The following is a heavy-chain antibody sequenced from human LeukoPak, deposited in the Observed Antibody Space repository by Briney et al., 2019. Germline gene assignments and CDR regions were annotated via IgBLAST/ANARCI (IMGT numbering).Heavy chain of an antibody. D-gene: IGHD4-17*01. CDR3: GRDPNGDYVGAFEF. Sequence: GGSLRLSCAASGFTFSKYALVWVRQAPGKGLEWVSASSSGGSNPLYADAVKGRFTISRDSSKNTLYLQMNSLRAEDTAVYYCGRDPNGDYVGAFEFWGRGTMVIVSS. CDR1: GFTFSKYA. J-gene: IGHJ3*01. V-gene: IGHV3-23*01. CDR2: SSSGGSNP.